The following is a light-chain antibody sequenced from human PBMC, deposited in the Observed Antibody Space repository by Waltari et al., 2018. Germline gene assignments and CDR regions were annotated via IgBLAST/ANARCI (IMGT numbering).Light chain of an antibody. CDR3: QQYSNWPPLT. J-gene: IGKJ4*01. V-gene: IGKV3-15*01. Sequence: EVVMTQSPTTLSVSPGERATLSCRASQSVSSYLAWYQQKPGQAPRLLIYAASTRATGVPARFSVSWSGTEFTLTISSLQSEDFAVYYCQQYSNWPPLTFGGGTKVEIK. CDR2: AAS. CDR1: QSVSSY.